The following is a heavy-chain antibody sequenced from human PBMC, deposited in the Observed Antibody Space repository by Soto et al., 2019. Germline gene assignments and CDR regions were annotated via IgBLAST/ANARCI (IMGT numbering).Heavy chain of an antibody. V-gene: IGHV4-30-4*01. CDR1: GGSISSGDYY. J-gene: IGHJ6*02. Sequence: QVQLQESGPGLVKPSQTLSLTCTVSGGSISSGDYYWSWIRQPPGKGLVWIGYIHYSGNTNYNPSLKSRVTISVDTSKNQFSLKLSSVTAADTAVYYCARDWVTAGTYYDGMDVWGQGTTVTVSS. CDR3: ARDWVTAGTYYDGMDV. CDR2: IHYSGNT. D-gene: IGHD6-13*01.